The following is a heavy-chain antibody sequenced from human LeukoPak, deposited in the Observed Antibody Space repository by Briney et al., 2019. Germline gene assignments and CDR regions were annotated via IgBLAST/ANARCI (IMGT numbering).Heavy chain of an antibody. CDR2: ILYSGSP. J-gene: IGHJ4*02. V-gene: IGHV4-59*01. CDR1: GRSLSSYY. CDR3: ARRGFGENFDY. D-gene: IGHD3-10*01. Sequence: SETLSLTCTVSGRSLSSYYWSWIRPPPGKGLEWVGYILYSGSPNYNPSLKSRVTISVDTSKNQFSLKLSSVTAADTAVYYCARRGFGENFDYWGQGTLVTVSS.